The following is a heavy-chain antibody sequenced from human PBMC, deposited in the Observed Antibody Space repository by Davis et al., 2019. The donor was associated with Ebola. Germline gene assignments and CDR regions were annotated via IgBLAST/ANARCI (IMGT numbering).Heavy chain of an antibody. D-gene: IGHD6-19*01. CDR1: GYTFTGYY. Sequence: AASVKVSCKASGYTFTGYYMHWMRQAPGQGLQWMGWINPKSGVTEYAQKFQGRVTMTRDTSINTAYMELSGLTSDDTAVYYCARGSVAGTWHYGMAVWGQGTTVTVSS. J-gene: IGHJ6*02. V-gene: IGHV1-2*02. CDR2: INPKSGVT. CDR3: ARGSVAGTWHYGMAV.